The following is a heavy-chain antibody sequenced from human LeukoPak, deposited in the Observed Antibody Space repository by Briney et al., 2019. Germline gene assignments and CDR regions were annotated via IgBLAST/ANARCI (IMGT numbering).Heavy chain of an antibody. Sequence: PGGSLRLSCEASGFTFSAYWMSWVRQAPGKGLEWVANIKQDGSQTYHADSVKGRFTISRDNAKNSLYLQMNSLRAEDTAVYYCASPWRNYDILTGNDYWGQGTLVTVSS. V-gene: IGHV3-7*01. CDR3: ASPWRNYDILTGNDY. CDR1: GFTFSAYW. J-gene: IGHJ4*02. CDR2: IKQDGSQT. D-gene: IGHD3-9*01.